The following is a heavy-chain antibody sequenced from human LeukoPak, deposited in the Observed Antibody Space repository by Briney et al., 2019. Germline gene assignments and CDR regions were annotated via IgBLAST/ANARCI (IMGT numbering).Heavy chain of an antibody. J-gene: IGHJ4*02. Sequence: GGSLRLSCAASGLSFSIYWMHWVRQAPGEGLVWVSRVNSDGSSTTYADSVKGRFSISRDNAKNTVYLQMNSLRPEDAAVYYCAREGVGTSRWHGRGALDYWGQGTLVTVSS. CDR1: GLSFSIYW. CDR3: AREGVGTSRWHGRGALDY. V-gene: IGHV3-74*01. D-gene: IGHD1-7*01. CDR2: VNSDGSST.